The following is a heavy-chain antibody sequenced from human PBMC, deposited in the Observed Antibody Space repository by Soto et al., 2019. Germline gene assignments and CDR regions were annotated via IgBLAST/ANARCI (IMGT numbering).Heavy chain of an antibody. Sequence: SETLSLTCTVSGGSISSYYWSWIRQPPGKGLEWIGYIYYSGSTNYNPSLKSRVTISVDTSKNQFSLKLSSVTAADTAVYYCAGTYYYDSGGYYYAFDIWGQGTMVTVSS. V-gene: IGHV4-59*08. D-gene: IGHD3-22*01. CDR1: GGSISSYY. J-gene: IGHJ3*02. CDR2: IYYSGST. CDR3: AGTYYYDSGGYYYAFDI.